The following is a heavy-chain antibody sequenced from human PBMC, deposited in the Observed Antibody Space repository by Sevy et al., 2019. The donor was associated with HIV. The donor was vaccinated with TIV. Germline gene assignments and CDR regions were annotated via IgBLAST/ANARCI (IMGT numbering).Heavy chain of an antibody. J-gene: IGHJ6*02. CDR3: TRLRGTISAYYYFGMDV. CDR1: GFGFSDYA. D-gene: IGHD3-9*01. CDR2: IRSKTFGGTT. V-gene: IGHV3-49*03. Sequence: GGSLRLSCITSGFGFSDYALTWLRQAPGKGLEGVGFIRSKTFGGTTDYAASVKGRLTISRDESKSIAYLEMNSLKTQETAIYYCTRLRGTISAYYYFGMDVWGQGATVTVSS.